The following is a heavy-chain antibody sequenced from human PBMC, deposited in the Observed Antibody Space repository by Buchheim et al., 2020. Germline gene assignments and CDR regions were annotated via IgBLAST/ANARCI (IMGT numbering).Heavy chain of an antibody. Sequence: EVQLVESGGDLVQPGGSLRLSCAASGFTFSSYWMSWVRQAPGKGLEWVSYISSSSSTIYYADSVKGRFTISRDNAKNSLYLQMNSLRAEDTAVYYCARYLPGMGLDYWGQGTL. CDR2: ISSSSSTI. J-gene: IGHJ4*02. D-gene: IGHD3-10*01. V-gene: IGHV3-48*01. CDR3: ARYLPGMGLDY. CDR1: GFTFSSYW.